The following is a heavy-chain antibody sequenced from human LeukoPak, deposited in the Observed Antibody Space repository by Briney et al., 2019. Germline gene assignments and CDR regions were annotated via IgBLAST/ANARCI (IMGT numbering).Heavy chain of an antibody. Sequence: RSLRLSCAASGFTFSSYAMHWVRQAPGKWLEWVAVISYDGSNKYYADSVKGRFTISRDNSKNTLYLQMNSLRAEDTAVYYCARDNYYDSSGPFDYWGQGTLVTVSS. CDR1: GFTFSSYA. J-gene: IGHJ4*02. CDR2: ISYDGSNK. D-gene: IGHD3-22*01. CDR3: ARDNYYDSSGPFDY. V-gene: IGHV3-30-3*01.